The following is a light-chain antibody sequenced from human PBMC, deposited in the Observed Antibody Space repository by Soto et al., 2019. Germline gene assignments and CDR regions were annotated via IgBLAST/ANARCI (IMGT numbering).Light chain of an antibody. CDR3: LQDYNYPRT. CDR1: QGIRND. J-gene: IGKJ2*01. V-gene: IGKV1-6*01. Sequence: AIQMTHSPSSLSASVGCRFNITCRASQGIRNDLGWYQQKPGKAPKLLIYAASSLQSGVPSRLRGSGYGTDLTITISSMQTEDFETYYCLQDYNYPRTFGQGTRLEIK. CDR2: AAS.